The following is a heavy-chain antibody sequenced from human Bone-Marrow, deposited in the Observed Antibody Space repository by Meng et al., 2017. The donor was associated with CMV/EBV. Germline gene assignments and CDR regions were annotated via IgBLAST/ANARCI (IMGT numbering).Heavy chain of an antibody. CDR3: ARGGVRLPGPGNSDFDY. Sequence: GGSLRLSCAASGFTFSSYAMHWVRQAPGKGLEWVAVISYDGSNKYYADSVKGRFTISRDNSKNTLYLQMNSLRAEDTAVYYCARGGVRLPGPGNSDFDYWGQGTLVTVSS. D-gene: IGHD4-23*01. CDR1: GFTFSSYA. J-gene: IGHJ4*02. CDR2: ISYDGSNK. V-gene: IGHV3-30-3*01.